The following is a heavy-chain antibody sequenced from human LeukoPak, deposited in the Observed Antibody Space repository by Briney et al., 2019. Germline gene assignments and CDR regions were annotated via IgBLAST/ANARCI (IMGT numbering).Heavy chain of an antibody. V-gene: IGHV1-2*02. CDR1: GYTFTGYY. Sequence: ASVKVSCKASGYTFTGYYMHWVRQAPGQGLEWMGWINPNSGGTNYAQKFQGRVTMTRDTSISTAYMELSRLRSDDTAVYYCARGLGIAVVPAEYYYMDVWGKGTTVTVSS. D-gene: IGHD2-2*03. J-gene: IGHJ6*03. CDR3: ARGLGIAVVPAEYYYMDV. CDR2: INPNSGGT.